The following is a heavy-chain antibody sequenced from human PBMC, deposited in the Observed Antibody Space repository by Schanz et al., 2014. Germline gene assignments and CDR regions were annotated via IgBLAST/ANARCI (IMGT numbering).Heavy chain of an antibody. CDR3: ARKVVATIGGYYDN. D-gene: IGHD5-12*01. J-gene: IGHJ4*02. Sequence: EVQLLESGGGLVQPGGSLRLSCAASGFTFSSYAMSWVRQAPGKGLEWVSAINTGVNTYYADSVRGRFTMSRDNSKNTLYLQMNSLRAGDAAVYYCARKVVATIGGYYDNWGQGTLVTVSS. CDR2: INTGVNT. CDR1: GFTFSSYA. V-gene: IGHV3-23*01.